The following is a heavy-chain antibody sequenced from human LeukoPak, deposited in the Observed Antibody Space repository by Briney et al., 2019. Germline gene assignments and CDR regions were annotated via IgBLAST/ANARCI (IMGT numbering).Heavy chain of an antibody. V-gene: IGHV3-33*01. Sequence: PGRSLRLSCAASGFTFSSYGMHWVRQAPGKGLEWVAVIWYDGSNKYYADSVKGRFTISRDNSKNTLYLQMNSLRAEDTAVYYCAREPYRRAPNYYYYGMGVWGQGTTVTVSS. CDR3: AREPYRRAPNYYYYGMGV. CDR1: GFTFSSYG. CDR2: IWYDGSNK. D-gene: IGHD1-14*01. J-gene: IGHJ6*02.